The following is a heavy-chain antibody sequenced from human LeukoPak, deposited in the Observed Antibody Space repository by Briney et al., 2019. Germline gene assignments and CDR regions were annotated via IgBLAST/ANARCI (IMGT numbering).Heavy chain of an antibody. J-gene: IGHJ6*02. D-gene: IGHD3-10*01. CDR1: GYTFTSYG. CDR3: AIREYDYYYYGMDV. CDR2: ISAYNGNT. V-gene: IGHV1-18*01. Sequence: ASVKVSCKASGYTFTSYGISGVRQAPGQGLEWMGWISAYNGNTNYAQKLQGRVTMTTDTSTSTAYMELRSLRSDDTAVYYCAIREYDYYYYGMDVWGQGTTVTVSS.